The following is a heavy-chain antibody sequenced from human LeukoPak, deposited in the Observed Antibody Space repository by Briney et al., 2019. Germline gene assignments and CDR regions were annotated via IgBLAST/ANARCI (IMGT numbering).Heavy chain of an antibody. CDR3: ARTMTTVNRFDP. CDR2: ISSSSSYI. V-gene: IGHV3-21*01. CDR1: GFTFSSYS. D-gene: IGHD4-17*01. J-gene: IGHJ5*02. Sequence: GGSLRLSCAASGFTFSSYSMNWVRQAPGKGLEWVSSISSSSSYIYYADSVKGRFTISRDNAKNSLYLQMNSLRAEDTAVYYCARTMTTVNRFDPWGQGTLVTVSS.